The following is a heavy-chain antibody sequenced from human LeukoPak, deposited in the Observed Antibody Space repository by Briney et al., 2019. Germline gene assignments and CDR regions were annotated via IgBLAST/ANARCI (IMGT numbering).Heavy chain of an antibody. CDR2: IDTDGKTT. Sequence: GGSLRLSCAASGFTFNTYVMPWVRQAPGKGLVWVARIDTDGKTTTYADSVKGRFTISRDNAKNMLYVQMNSLRAEDTAVYYCVRDKDGYNFWGQGTLVSVSS. V-gene: IGHV3-74*01. J-gene: IGHJ4*02. D-gene: IGHD5-24*01. CDR1: GFTFNTYV. CDR3: VRDKDGYNF.